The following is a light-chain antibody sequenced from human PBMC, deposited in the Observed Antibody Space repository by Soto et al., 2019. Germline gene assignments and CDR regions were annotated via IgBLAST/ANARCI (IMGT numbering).Light chain of an antibody. J-gene: IGKJ5*01. CDR3: QQYHSDPIT. CDR1: HSVLSSSDNRNY. Sequence: DFVMTQSLYSLARHLRLPAPIACKHSHSVLSSSDNRNYLAWFQQKPGQPPKLIMYWASARTSGVPDRFSGGGSGTDFTLTISSLQAEDVAVYYCQQYHSDPITFGQGTRLEIK. V-gene: IGKV4-1*01. CDR2: WAS.